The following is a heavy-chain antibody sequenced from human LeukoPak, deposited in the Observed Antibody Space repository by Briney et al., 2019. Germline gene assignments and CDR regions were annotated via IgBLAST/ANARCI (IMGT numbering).Heavy chain of an antibody. Sequence: SSEPLSLTCAVYGGSFSGYYWSWIRQPPGKGLEWIGEINHSGSTNYNPSLKSRVTISVDTSKNQFSLKLSSVTAADTAVYYCARGTHIVVVVTEEVWFDPWGQGTLVTVSS. D-gene: IGHD2-15*01. V-gene: IGHV4-34*01. CDR3: ARGTHIVVVVTEEVWFDP. CDR2: INHSGST. J-gene: IGHJ5*02. CDR1: GGSFSGYY.